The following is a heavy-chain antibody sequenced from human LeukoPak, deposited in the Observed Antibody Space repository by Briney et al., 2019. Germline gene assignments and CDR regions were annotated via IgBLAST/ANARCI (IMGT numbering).Heavy chain of an antibody. CDR1: GFTFDDYG. D-gene: IGHD3-3*01. CDR2: INWNGGST. CDR3: ARGATIFGVVTDYFDY. Sequence: GGSLRLSCAASGFTFDDYGVSWVRQAPGKGLEWVSGINWNGGSTGYADSVKGRFTISRGNAKNSLYLQMNSLRAEDTALYYCARGATIFGVVTDYFDYWGQGTLVTVSS. J-gene: IGHJ4*02. V-gene: IGHV3-20*04.